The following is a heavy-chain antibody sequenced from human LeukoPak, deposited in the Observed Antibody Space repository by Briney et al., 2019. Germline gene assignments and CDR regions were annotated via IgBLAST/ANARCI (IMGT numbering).Heavy chain of an antibody. J-gene: IGHJ4*02. D-gene: IGHD6-19*01. CDR2: ISHDGSNK. V-gene: IGHV3-30*18. CDR3: AKDSNSGWSFDY. Sequence: GGSLRLSCAASGFTFSSYGMHWVRQAPGKGLEWVAVISHDGSNKYYADSVKGRFTISRDNSKNTLYLQMNRLRAEDTAVYYCAKDSNSGWSFDYWGQGTLVTVSS. CDR1: GFTFSSYG.